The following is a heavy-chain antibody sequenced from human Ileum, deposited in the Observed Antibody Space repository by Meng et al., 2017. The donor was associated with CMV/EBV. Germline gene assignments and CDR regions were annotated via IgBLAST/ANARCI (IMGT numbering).Heavy chain of an antibody. CDR1: GFTFSTSW. J-gene: IGHJ4*02. CDR3: ARVPRSDLAY. CDR2: LTPDGRDT. Sequence: WGSLRLSCEASGFTFSTSWMHWIRQVPGKVLEWVAILTPDGRDTYYVDSVKGRFTISRDNAKDSLYLQMNSLRAEDTALYYCARVPRSDLAYWGQGTLVTVSS. V-gene: IGHV3-7*01.